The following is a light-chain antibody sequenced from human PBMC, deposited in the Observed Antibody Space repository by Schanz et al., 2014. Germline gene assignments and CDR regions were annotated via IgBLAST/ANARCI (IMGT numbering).Light chain of an antibody. CDR2: TNN. CDR1: NSNVGATYD. V-gene: IGLV1-40*01. Sequence: QSVLTQPPSVSGAPGQRVTISCTGSNSNVGATYDLHWYQQLPGTAPKPLIYTNNNRPSGGPDRFSASKSGTTGSLAITGLPAEYGADYYCQSYDSSLSATVFGGGTKLTVL. CDR3: QSYDSSLSATV. J-gene: IGLJ2*01.